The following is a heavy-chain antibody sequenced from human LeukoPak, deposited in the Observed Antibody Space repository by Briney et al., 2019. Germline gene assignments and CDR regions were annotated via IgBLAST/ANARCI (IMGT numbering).Heavy chain of an antibody. CDR2: IYSGGST. Sequence: GGSLRLSYAASGFTVSSNYMSWVRQAPGKGLEWVSVIYSGGSTYYADSVKGRFTISRDNSKNTLYLQMNSLRAEDTAVYYCARDEGGGSYYSFDYWGQGTLVTASS. J-gene: IGHJ4*02. CDR3: ARDEGGGSYYSFDY. CDR1: GFTVSSNY. D-gene: IGHD1-26*01. V-gene: IGHV3-66*02.